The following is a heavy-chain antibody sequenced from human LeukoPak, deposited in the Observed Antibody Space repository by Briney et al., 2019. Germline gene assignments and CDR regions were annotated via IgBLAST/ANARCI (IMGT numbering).Heavy chain of an antibody. Sequence: SEALSLTCAVYGGSFSGYYWSWIRQPPGKGLEWIGEINHSGNTNYNPSLKSRVTISVDTSMNQFSLKLSSVTAADTAVYYCARHPPDYGDYVGIDYWGQGTLVTVSS. D-gene: IGHD4-17*01. V-gene: IGHV4-34*01. CDR3: ARHPPDYGDYVGIDY. CDR1: GGSFSGYY. J-gene: IGHJ4*02. CDR2: INHSGNT.